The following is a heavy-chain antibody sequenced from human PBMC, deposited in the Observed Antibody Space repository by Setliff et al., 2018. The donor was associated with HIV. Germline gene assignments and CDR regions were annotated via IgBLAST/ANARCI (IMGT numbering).Heavy chain of an antibody. D-gene: IGHD3-16*01. J-gene: IGHJ5*02. Sequence: PSETLSLTCSVSGDSISSGSYYWSWVRLPAGKGLEWIGQIHTTGSTNYNPSLKSRVTISMGTSKNQFSLNLNSVTATDTAVYYCAKRTFGSGRLDPWGQGTLVTVSS. CDR1: GDSISSGSYY. CDR2: IHTTGST. CDR3: AKRTFGSGRLDP. V-gene: IGHV4-61*09.